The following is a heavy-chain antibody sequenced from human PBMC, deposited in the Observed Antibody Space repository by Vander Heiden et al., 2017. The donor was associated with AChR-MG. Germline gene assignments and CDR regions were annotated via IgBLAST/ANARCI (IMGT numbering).Heavy chain of an antibody. CDR3: ATSIQRITMVRGVIPNDY. CDR2: ISYDGSNK. CDR1: GITFSSYA. V-gene: IGHV3-30-3*01. D-gene: IGHD3-10*01. Sequence: QVQLVESGGGVVQPGRSLRLSCAASGITFSSYAMHWVRQAPGKGLEWVAVISYDGSNKYYADSVKGRFTISRDNSKNTLYLQMNSLRAEDTAVYYCATSIQRITMVRGVIPNDYWGQGTLVTVSS. J-gene: IGHJ4*02.